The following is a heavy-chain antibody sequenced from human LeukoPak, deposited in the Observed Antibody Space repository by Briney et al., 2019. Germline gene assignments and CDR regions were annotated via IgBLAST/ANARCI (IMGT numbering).Heavy chain of an antibody. CDR3: ARGGVVTANSNWFDP. Sequence: PGGSLRLSCAASGFTFSSYSMNWVRQAPGKGLEWVSSISSSSSYIYYADSVKGRFTISRDNAKNSLYLQMNSLRAKDTAVYYCARGGVVTANSNWFDPWGQGTLVTVSS. CDR1: GFTFSSYS. V-gene: IGHV3-21*01. D-gene: IGHD2-21*02. J-gene: IGHJ5*02. CDR2: ISSSSSYI.